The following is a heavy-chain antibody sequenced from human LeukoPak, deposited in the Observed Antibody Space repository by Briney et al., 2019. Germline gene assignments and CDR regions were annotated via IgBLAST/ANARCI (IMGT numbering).Heavy chain of an antibody. CDR1: GGSISSSSYY. Sequence: SETLSLTCTVSGGSISSSSYYWGWIRQPPGKGLELIGSIYYSGSTYYNPSLKSRVTISVDTSKNQFSLKLSSVTAADTAVYYCARQYDSSGYYPFEYWGQGTLVTVSS. V-gene: IGHV4-39*01. CDR2: IYYSGST. J-gene: IGHJ4*02. D-gene: IGHD3-22*01. CDR3: ARQYDSSGYYPFEY.